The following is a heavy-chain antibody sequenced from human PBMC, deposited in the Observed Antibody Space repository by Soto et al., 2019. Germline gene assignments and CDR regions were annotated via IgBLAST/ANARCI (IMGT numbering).Heavy chain of an antibody. D-gene: IGHD6-19*01. CDR2: ISYDGSNK. J-gene: IGHJ5*02. V-gene: IGHV3-30*18. Sequence: QVQLVESGGGVVQPGRSLRLSCAASGFTFSSYGMHWVRQAPGKGLELVAVISYDGSNKYYADSVKGRFTISRDNSKNKLYLQMNSLRAEDTAVYYCAKEPSSGWYWAINWFDPWGQGTLVTVSS. CDR1: GFTFSSYG. CDR3: AKEPSSGWYWAINWFDP.